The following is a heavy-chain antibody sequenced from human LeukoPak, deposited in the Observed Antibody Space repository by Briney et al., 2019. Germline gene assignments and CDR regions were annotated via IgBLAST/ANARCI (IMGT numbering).Heavy chain of an antibody. D-gene: IGHD6-13*01. CDR3: ARDSSSWYKMQYYFDY. CDR1: GYTFTSYY. J-gene: IGHJ4*02. CDR2: INPSGGST. V-gene: IGHV1-46*03. Sequence: ASVKVSCKASGYTFTSYYMHWVRQAPGQGLEWMGIINPSGGSTSYAQKFQGRVTMTRDTPTSTVYMELSSLRSEDTAVYYCARDSSSWYKMQYYFDYWGQGTLVTVSS.